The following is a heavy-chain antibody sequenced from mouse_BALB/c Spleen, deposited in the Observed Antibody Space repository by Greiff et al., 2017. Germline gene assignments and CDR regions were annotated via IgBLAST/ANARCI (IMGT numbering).Heavy chain of an antibody. V-gene: IGHV1-37*01. CDR1: GYSFPGYF. CDR3: GRDGYAMDY. J-gene: IGHJ4*01. Sequence: VHVKQSGPELVKPGASVKISCKASGYSFPGYFMNWVKQSHGKSLEWIGRINPYNGDTFYNQKFKGKATLTVDKSSSTAHMELLSLTSEDSAVYYCGRDGYAMDYWGQGTSVTVSS. CDR2: INPYNGDT.